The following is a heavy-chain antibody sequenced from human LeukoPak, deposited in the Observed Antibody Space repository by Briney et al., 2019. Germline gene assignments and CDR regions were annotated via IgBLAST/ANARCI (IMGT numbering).Heavy chain of an antibody. V-gene: IGHV3-30-3*01. Sequence: GGSLRLSCAASGFTFSSYAMHWVRQAPGKGLEWVAVIPYDGSNKYYADSVKGRFTISRDNSKNTLYLQMNSLRAEDTAVYYCARDKVGGLELPPTYYFDYWGQGTLVTVSS. J-gene: IGHJ4*02. D-gene: IGHD1-7*01. CDR1: GFTFSSYA. CDR2: IPYDGSNK. CDR3: ARDKVGGLELPPTYYFDY.